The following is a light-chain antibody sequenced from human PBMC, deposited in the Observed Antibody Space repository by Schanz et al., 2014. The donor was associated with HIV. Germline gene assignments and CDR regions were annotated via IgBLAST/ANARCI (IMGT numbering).Light chain of an antibody. V-gene: IGLV1-40*01. J-gene: IGLJ3*02. Sequence: QSVLTQPPSVSGAPGQRVSISCSGNTSNIGAGYDVHWYVQLPGTAPKLLIYGNNNRPSGVPDRFSGSKSGTSASLAISGLQADDEADYYCSSYAATSNVLFGGGTKLTVL. CDR1: TSNIGAGYD. CDR2: GNN. CDR3: SSYAATSNVL.